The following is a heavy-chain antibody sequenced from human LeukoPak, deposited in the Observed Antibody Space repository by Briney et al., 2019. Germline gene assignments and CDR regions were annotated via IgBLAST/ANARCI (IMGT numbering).Heavy chain of an antibody. Sequence: PGGSLRLSCAASGFTFSSYSMNWVRQTPGKGLEWIGEINHSGITDYNPPLRSRVTISVDTSKNQFSLKLSSVTAADTAIYYCARAVIVVAAATQRNWFDPWGQGTLVTVSS. CDR1: GFTFSSYS. CDR2: INHSGIT. V-gene: IGHV4-34*01. D-gene: IGHD2-15*01. J-gene: IGHJ5*02. CDR3: ARAVIVVAAATQRNWFDP.